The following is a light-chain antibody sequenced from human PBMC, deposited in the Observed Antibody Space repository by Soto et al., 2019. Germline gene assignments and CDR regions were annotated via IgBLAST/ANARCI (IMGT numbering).Light chain of an antibody. CDR2: AAS. V-gene: IGKV1-39*01. J-gene: IGKJ4*01. CDR3: QQSYSTPLT. CDR1: QSISSY. Sequence: DIQMTQSPSSLSASVGDRVTITCRASQSISSYLNWYQQKPGKAPKLLIYAASSLPSGVPSRFSGSGSGTDFTLTISSPQPEDFATYYWQQSYSTPLTFGGGTKVEIK.